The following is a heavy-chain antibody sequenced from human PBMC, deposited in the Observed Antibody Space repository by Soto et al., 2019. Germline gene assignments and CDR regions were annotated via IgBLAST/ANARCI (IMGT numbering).Heavy chain of an antibody. CDR3: AHRPIVGAAI. D-gene: IGHD1-26*01. CDR2: IYHTGGT. V-gene: IGHV4-4*02. J-gene: IGHJ4*02. Sequence: QVQLQESGPGLVKPSGTLSLTCGVFGGSISNSNWWTWVRQPPGKGLEWIGEIYHTGGTNYNSSLMSRVTISLDKPNNQFSLKLSSVTAADTAVYYCAHRPIVGAAIWGQGTLVTVSS. CDR1: GGSISNSNW.